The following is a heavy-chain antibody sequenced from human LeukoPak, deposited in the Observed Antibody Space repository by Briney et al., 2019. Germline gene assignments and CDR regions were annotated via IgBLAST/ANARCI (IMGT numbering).Heavy chain of an antibody. D-gene: IGHD3-10*01. CDR1: GGSFSRYF. CDR3: ARALWFGGEYYFDY. CDR2: IDHSGST. Sequence: PSETLSLTCTVSGGSFSRYFWTWIRQTPGKGLEWIGYIDHSGSTNYSPSLQSRVTISIDTSKNQFSLKLSSVTAADTAVYYCARALWFGGEYYFDYWGQGTLVTVSS. J-gene: IGHJ4*02. V-gene: IGHV4-59*01.